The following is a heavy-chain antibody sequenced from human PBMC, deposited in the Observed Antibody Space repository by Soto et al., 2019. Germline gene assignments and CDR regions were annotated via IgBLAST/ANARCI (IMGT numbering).Heavy chain of an antibody. V-gene: IGHV2-70*01. J-gene: IGHJ5*02. CDR3: ARIYRAMAANPGGGAWFDP. CDR1: GFSLSTSGMC. CDR2: IDWDDDK. D-gene: IGHD6-19*01. Sequence: SGPTLVNPTQTLTLTCTFSGFSLSTSGMCVSWIRQPPGKALEWLALIDWDDDKYYSTSLKTRLTISKDTSKNQVVLTMTNMEPVDTATYYCARIYRAMAANPGGGAWFDPWGQGTPVTVSS.